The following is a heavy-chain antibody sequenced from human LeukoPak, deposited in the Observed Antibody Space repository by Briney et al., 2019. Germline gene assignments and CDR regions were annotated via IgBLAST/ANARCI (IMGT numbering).Heavy chain of an antibody. CDR3: AAPSRIQLDY. CDR2: IVVGSGNT. J-gene: IGHJ4*02. V-gene: IGHV1-58*01. D-gene: IGHD5-18*01. Sequence: TSVKVSCKASGFTFPGSAVQWVRQARGQRLEWIGWIVVGSGNTNYAQKFQERVTIARDMSTSTAYMELSSLRSEDTAVYYCAAPSRIQLDYWGQGTLVTVSS. CDR1: GFTFPGSA.